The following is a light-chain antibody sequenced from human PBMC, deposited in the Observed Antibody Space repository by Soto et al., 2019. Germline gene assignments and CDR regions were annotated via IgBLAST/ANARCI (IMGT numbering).Light chain of an antibody. V-gene: IGKV3-20*01. Sequence: EIVLTQSPGTLSLSPGERATLSCRASQSVSSSYLAWYQQKPGQAPRLLIYGASSRATGIPDRFSGSGSGTYFTLTISSLEPEDFVVYYCQQYGSSSWTFVPGTKVEIK. CDR1: QSVSSSY. CDR3: QQYGSSSWT. J-gene: IGKJ1*01. CDR2: GAS.